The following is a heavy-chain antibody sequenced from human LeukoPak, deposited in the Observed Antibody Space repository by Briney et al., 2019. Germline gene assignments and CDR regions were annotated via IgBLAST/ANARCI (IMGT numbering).Heavy chain of an antibody. D-gene: IGHD1-26*01. CDR2: IYYSGST. J-gene: IGHJ4*02. Sequence: SETLSLTCTVSGGSISSYYWSWIRQPPGKGLEWIGYIYYSGSTNYNPSLKSRVTISVDTSKNQFSLKLSSATAADTAVYYCARDTAPHDGRVYWGQGTLVTVSS. CDR1: GGSISSYY. V-gene: IGHV4-59*12. CDR3: ARDTAPHDGRVY.